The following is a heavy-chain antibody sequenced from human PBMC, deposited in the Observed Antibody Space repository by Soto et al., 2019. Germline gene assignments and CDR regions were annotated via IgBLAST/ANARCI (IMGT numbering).Heavy chain of an antibody. J-gene: IGHJ5*02. CDR3: ARHYGAFDP. CDR2: IYYSGST. V-gene: IGHV4-39*01. D-gene: IGHD4-17*01. CDR1: GGSFSGYY. Sequence: SETLSLTCAVYGGSFSGYYWGWIRQPPGKGLEWIGSIYYSGSTYHNPSLKGRVSTSVDTSKNQLSLKLSSVTAADTAVYYCARHYGAFDPWGQGTLVTVSS.